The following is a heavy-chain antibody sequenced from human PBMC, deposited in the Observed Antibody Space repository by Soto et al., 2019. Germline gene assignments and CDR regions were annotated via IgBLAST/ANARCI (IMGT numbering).Heavy chain of an antibody. CDR3: ARIPRYSFPTSDDLDS. V-gene: IGHV1-69*13. CDR2: ITPIYPTT. J-gene: IGHJ4*02. D-gene: IGHD5-18*01. CDR1: GGTFYTYT. Sequence: ASVKVSCKASGGTFYTYTFSWVRQAPGQGLEWMGSITPIYPTTNYAEKFQGRLPVTAAGSTRTAYMELSSLTSDDTAVYYCARIPRYSFPTSDDLDSWGQGTLVTVSS.